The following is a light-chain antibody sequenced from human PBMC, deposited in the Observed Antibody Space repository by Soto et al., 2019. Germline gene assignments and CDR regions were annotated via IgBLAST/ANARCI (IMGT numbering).Light chain of an antibody. J-gene: IGKJ5*01. Sequence: EIVLTQSPATLSLSPGERATLSCRASQSVSSYLAWYQQKPGQAPRLLIYDASNRATGIPGRFSGSGSGTDFTLTISSLEPEDFAVYYGQQRSNWPITFRQGTRLEIK. CDR1: QSVSSY. V-gene: IGKV3-11*01. CDR3: QQRSNWPIT. CDR2: DAS.